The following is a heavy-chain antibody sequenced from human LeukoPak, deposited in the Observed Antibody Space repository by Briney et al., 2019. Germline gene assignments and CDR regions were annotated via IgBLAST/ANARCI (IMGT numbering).Heavy chain of an antibody. CDR2: ISSSSSYI. CDR1: GFTFSSYS. D-gene: IGHD3-3*01. CDR3: ARDDFVAWFDP. J-gene: IGHJ5*02. Sequence: GRSLRLPCAASGFTFSSYSMNWVRQAPGKGLEWVSSISSSSSYIYYADSVKGRFTISRDNAKNSLYLQMNSLRAEDTAVYYCARDDFVAWFDPWGQGTLVTVSS. V-gene: IGHV3-21*01.